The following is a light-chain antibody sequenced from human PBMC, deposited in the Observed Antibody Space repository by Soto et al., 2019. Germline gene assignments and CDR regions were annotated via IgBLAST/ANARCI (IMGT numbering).Light chain of an antibody. V-gene: IGKV1-27*01. Sequence: DIQMTQSPSSLSASVGDRVTITCRASQGISNYLAWYQQKPGKVPKLLIYAASTLQSGVPSRFSGSGSGTDFTLTISRLQPEDVATYYCQKYNSAPAFTVGPGTKVDLK. CDR3: QKYNSAPAFT. J-gene: IGKJ3*01. CDR2: AAS. CDR1: QGISNY.